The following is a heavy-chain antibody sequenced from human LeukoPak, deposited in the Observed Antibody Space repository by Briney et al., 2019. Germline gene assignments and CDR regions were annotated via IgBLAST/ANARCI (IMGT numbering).Heavy chain of an antibody. CDR2: ISGSGGST. V-gene: IGHV3-23*01. CDR3: ASWGRITMVRGVPNPVDY. D-gene: IGHD3-10*01. J-gene: IGHJ4*02. Sequence: GGSLRLSCAASGFTFSSYAMSWVRQAPGKGLEWVSAISGSGGSTYYADSVKGRFTISRDNSKNTLYLQMNSLRAEDTAVYYCASWGRITMVRGVPNPVDYWGQGTLVTVSS. CDR1: GFTFSSYA.